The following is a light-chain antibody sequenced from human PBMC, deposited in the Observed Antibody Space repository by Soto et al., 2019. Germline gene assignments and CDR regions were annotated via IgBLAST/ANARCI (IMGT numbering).Light chain of an antibody. Sequence: QAVVTQEPSFSVSPGGTVTITCGLTSDSVSASNYPSWYQQTPGQTPRTLIYSTNSRSSGVPDRFSGSILGNKAALTITWAQADDESYYYCVLYLGSGIYVFGTGTKLTVL. J-gene: IGLJ1*01. CDR1: SDSVSASNY. CDR3: VLYLGSGIYV. CDR2: STN. V-gene: IGLV8-61*01.